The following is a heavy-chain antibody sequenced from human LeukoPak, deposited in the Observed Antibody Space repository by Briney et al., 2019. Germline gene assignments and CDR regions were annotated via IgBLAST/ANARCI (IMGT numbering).Heavy chain of an antibody. D-gene: IGHD1-26*01. V-gene: IGHV1-8*01. CDR1: GYTFSSYD. Sequence: ASVKVSCKTSGYTFSSYDINWVRQATGQGLEWMGWMNPNSGNTGYAQNFQGRVTMTRNPSISTAYMELSSLRSGDTAVYYCARGPLDGEGATIFDFWGQGTLVTVSS. CDR2: MNPNSGNT. J-gene: IGHJ4*02. CDR3: ARGPLDGEGATIFDF.